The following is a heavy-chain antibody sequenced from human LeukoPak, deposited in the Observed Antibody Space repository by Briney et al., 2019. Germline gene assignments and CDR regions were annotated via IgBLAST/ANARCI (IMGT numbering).Heavy chain of an antibody. D-gene: IGHD2-8*01. V-gene: IGHV3-30*19. CDR2: MSYDGNSK. J-gene: IGHJ3*01. CDR1: GFTFSSYG. CDR3: ARDNGAV. Sequence: GGSLRLSCAASGFTFSSYGMHWVRQAPGKGLEWVAVMSYDGNSKYHADSVKGRFTISRDNSKNTLYLQMNSLRAEDTAVYYCARDNGAVWGQGTTVTVSS.